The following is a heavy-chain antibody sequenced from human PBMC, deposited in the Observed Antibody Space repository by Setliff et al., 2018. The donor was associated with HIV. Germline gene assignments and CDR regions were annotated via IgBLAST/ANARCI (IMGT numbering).Heavy chain of an antibody. CDR2: IIPIFGTA. CDR3: ARDLPYSSGWS. CDR1: GFTFSSYG. V-gene: IGHV1-69*05. D-gene: IGHD6-19*01. J-gene: IGHJ5*02. Sequence: GGSLRLSCAASGFTFSSYGMHWVRQAPGQGLEWMGGIIPIFGTANYAQKFQGRVTITTDESTSTAYMELSSLRSEDTAVYYCARDLPYSSGWSWGQGTLVTVSS.